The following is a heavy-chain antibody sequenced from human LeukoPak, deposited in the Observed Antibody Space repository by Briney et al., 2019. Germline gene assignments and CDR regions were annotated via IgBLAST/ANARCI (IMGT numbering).Heavy chain of an antibody. J-gene: IGHJ4*02. V-gene: IGHV3-23*01. Sequence: GGSLRLSCAASGLTFSTYVMTWVRQAPGKGLEWVSSISGSGDNTAYADTVKGRFTISRDNSKSTLYLQMNSLRAEDTAVYYCARDGFGSYFSLDYWGQGALVTVSS. CDR1: GLTFSTYV. CDR2: ISGSGDNT. CDR3: ARDGFGSYFSLDY. D-gene: IGHD3-10*01.